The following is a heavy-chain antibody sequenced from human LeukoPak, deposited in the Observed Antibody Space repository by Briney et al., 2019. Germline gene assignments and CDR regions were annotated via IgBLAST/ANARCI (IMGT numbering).Heavy chain of an antibody. CDR2: IWYDGSNK. CDR3: ARAPGGYDAFDI. D-gene: IGHD3-10*01. CDR1: GFTFSSYG. Sequence: GGSLRLSCAASGFTFSSYGMHWVRQAPGKGLEWVAVIWYDGSNKYYADSVKGRFTISRDNSKNTLYLQMNSLRAEDTAVYCCARAPGGYDAFDIWGQGTMVTVSS. V-gene: IGHV3-33*01. J-gene: IGHJ3*02.